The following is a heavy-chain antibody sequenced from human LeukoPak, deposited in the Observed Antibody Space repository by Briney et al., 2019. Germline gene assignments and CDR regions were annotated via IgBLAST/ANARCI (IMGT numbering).Heavy chain of an antibody. J-gene: IGHJ4*02. CDR3: AREEAAADHYFDY. CDR1: GFTFSSYW. Sequence: GGSLRLSCAASGFTFSSYWMSWVRQAPGEGLEWVANIKQDGSEKYYVDSVKGRFTISRDNAKNSLYLQMNSLRAEDTAVYYCAREEAAADHYFDYWGQGTLVTVSS. V-gene: IGHV3-7*04. CDR2: IKQDGSEK. D-gene: IGHD6-13*01.